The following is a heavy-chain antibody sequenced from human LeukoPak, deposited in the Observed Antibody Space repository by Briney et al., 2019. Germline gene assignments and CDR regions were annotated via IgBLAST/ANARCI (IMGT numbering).Heavy chain of an antibody. V-gene: IGHV1-69*02. Sequence: SVKVSCKASGCTFSSYTISWVRQAPGQGLEWMGRIIPILCIANYAQKFQGRVTITADKSTSTAYMELSSLRSEDTAVYYCARAPSDYYDSSGYGWFDPWGQGTLVTVSS. CDR1: GCTFSSYT. D-gene: IGHD3-22*01. J-gene: IGHJ5*02. CDR2: IIPILCIA. CDR3: ARAPSDYYDSSGYGWFDP.